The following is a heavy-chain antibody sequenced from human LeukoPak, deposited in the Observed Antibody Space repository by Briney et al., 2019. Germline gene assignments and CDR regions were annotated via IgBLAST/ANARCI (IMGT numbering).Heavy chain of an antibody. J-gene: IGHJ4*02. CDR2: INPNSGGT. CDR1: GYTFSDHY. V-gene: IGHV1-2*02. CDR3: ARGALDPATVTNYFEY. Sequence: ASVKVSCKASGYTFSDHYMQWVRQAPGQGFEWMGWINPNSGGTNYAQKFQGRVTMTRDTSITTAYMELSRLRSDDTAVYYCARGALDPATVTNYFEYWGQGTLVTVFS. D-gene: IGHD4-11*01.